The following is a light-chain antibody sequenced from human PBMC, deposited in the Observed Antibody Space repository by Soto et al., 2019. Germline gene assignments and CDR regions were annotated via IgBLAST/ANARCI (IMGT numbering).Light chain of an antibody. CDR3: QQRSTWPGT. Sequence: EVVLTQSPATLSLSPGERVTLSCRASQSVNNYLAWYQQKPGQAPRLLIYDASNRATDIPARFSGSGSRTDFTLTISTLEPKDFAVYYCQQRSTWPGTFGQGTKLEIK. CDR1: QSVNNY. V-gene: IGKV3-11*01. CDR2: DAS. J-gene: IGKJ2*01.